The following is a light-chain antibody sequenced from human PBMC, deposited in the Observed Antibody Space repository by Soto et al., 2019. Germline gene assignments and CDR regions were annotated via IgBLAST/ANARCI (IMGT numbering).Light chain of an antibody. V-gene: IGLV2-23*03. J-gene: IGLJ3*02. CDR3: CSYARSSTFWV. CDR2: EGS. Sequence: QSALTQPASVSGSPGQSITISCTGTSSDVGSYNLVSWYQQHPGKAPKLMIYEGSTRPSGVSNRFSGSKSGNTASLTISGLQAEDEADYYCCSYARSSTFWVFGGGTKLPVL. CDR1: SSDVGSYNL.